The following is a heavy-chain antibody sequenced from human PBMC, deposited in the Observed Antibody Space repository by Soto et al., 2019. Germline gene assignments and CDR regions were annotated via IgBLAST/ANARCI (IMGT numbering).Heavy chain of an antibody. CDR3: VRDKIRGPPDYCDD. CDR2: ISYDGIIK. V-gene: IGHV3-30-3*01. J-gene: IGHJ4*02. Sequence: QVQLVESGGGVVQPGRSLRLSCEASGFTFSSSPMHWVRQAPGKGLEWVAVISYDGIIKVYADSVQGRFTISRDISKNTLYLQMNSPRTEDTAVYYCVRDKIRGPPDYCDDWGQGTLVTVSS. CDR1: GFTFSSSP.